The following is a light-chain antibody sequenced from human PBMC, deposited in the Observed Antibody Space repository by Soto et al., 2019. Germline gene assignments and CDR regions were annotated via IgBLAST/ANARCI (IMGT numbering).Light chain of an antibody. V-gene: IGLV4-69*01. CDR1: SGHSNYA. Sequence: QRVLTQSPSASASLGASVKLTCTLSSGHSNYAIAWHQQQPEKGPRFLMKLNSDGSHSKGDGIPDRFSGSSSGAERYLTISTLQSEDEADYYCQTWVTGIHIFGGGTKLTVL. J-gene: IGLJ2*01. CDR2: LNSDGSH. CDR3: QTWVTGIHI.